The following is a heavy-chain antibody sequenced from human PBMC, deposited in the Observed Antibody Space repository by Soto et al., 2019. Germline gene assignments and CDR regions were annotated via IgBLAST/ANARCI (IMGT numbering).Heavy chain of an antibody. Sequence: QVQLVQSGAEVKKPGSSVKVSCKASGGTFSSYAISWVRQAPGQGLEWMGGIIPIFGTANYAQKFQGRVTITADKSTRTAHMELSRLRSEDTAVYYCARGDDGYRSRMGYYYGMDVWGQGTTVSDCS. V-gene: IGHV1-69*06. CDR2: IIPIFGTA. J-gene: IGHJ6*01. CDR1: GGTFSSYA. CDR3: ARGDDGYRSRMGYYYGMDV. D-gene: IGHD5-12*01.